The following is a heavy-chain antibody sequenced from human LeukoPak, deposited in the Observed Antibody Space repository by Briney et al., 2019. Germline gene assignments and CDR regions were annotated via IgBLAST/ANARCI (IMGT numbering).Heavy chain of an antibody. J-gene: IGHJ4*02. CDR2: IYKDGKT. CDR3: ASRHCSGGDCYFAGADPFDH. V-gene: IGHV3-53*01. CDR1: GFTVSSTY. Sequence: RGSLRLSCAASGFTVSSTYMSWVRQAPGKGLEWVSVIYKDGKTYYIDSVKGRFTISRDTSKNTLYLQMNSLRVEDTAVYYCASRHCSGGDCYFAGADPFDHWGQGTLVTVSS. D-gene: IGHD2-21*01.